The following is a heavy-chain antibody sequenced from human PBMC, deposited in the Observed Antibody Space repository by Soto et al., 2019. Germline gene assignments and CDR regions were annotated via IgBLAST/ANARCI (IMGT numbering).Heavy chain of an antibody. CDR1: GFTFSSYA. V-gene: IGHV3-30*04. CDR2: ISYDGSNK. CDR3: ARGWRGELSYFDY. D-gene: IGHD3-16*02. J-gene: IGHJ4*02. Sequence: GGSLRLSCAASGFTFSSYAMHWVRQAPGKGLEWVAVISYDGSNKYYADSVKGRFTISRDNSKNTLYLQMNSLRAEDTAVYYCARGWRGELSYFDYWGQGTLVTVSS.